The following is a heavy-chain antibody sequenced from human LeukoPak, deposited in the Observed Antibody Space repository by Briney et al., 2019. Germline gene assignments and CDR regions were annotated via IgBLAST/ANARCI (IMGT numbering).Heavy chain of an antibody. J-gene: IGHJ4*02. CDR3: ARGRFCDSGNCYLDY. CDR1: GYTFSDFW. D-gene: IGHD4-23*01. V-gene: IGHV3-7*01. CDR2: IKPDGRDK. Sequence: GGSLRLSCAASGYTFSDFWMSWVRQAPGKGLERVANIKPDGRDKYHVDSVKGRFTISRDNAKASLYLLMNSLRAEDTAVYYCARGRFCDSGNCYLDYWGQGTLVTVSS.